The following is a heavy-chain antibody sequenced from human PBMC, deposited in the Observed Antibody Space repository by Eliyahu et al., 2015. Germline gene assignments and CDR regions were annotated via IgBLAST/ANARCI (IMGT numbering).Heavy chain of an antibody. CDR3: AHRSDGETFDY. CDR1: GFSLSTSGVG. J-gene: IGHJ4*02. V-gene: IGHV2-5*02. D-gene: IGHD2-21*02. Sequence: QXTLKESGPTLVKPTQTLTLTCTFXGFSLSTSGVGVGWIRQPPGKALEWXALIYWDDDKRYSPSLKSRLTITKDTSKNQVVLTMTNMDPVDTATYYCAHRSDGETFDYWGQGTLVTVSS. CDR2: IYWDDDK.